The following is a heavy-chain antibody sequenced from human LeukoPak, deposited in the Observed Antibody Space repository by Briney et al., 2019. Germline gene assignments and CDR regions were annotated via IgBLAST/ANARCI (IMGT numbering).Heavy chain of an antibody. V-gene: IGHV4-59*12. Sequence: PSETLSLTCTVSGDSINDYYWTWLRQPPGKRLEWLGYIYYSGTTTYNPSLGSRVTISLDTSKNQFSLTLTSVTAADTAVYYCARRFCSSAGCHRTFNYFDPWGQGILVTVSS. J-gene: IGHJ5*02. CDR1: GDSINDYY. D-gene: IGHD2-2*01. CDR2: IYYSGTT. CDR3: ARRFCSSAGCHRTFNYFDP.